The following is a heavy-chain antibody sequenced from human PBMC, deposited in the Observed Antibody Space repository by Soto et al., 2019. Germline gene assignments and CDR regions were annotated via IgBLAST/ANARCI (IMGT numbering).Heavy chain of an antibody. CDR2: IYYSGST. J-gene: IGHJ4*02. CDR1: GGSISSGGYY. V-gene: IGHV4-31*03. CDR3: ARYSSGPPRLFGELKYCDY. D-gene: IGHD3-10*02. Sequence: QVQLQESGPGLVKPSQTLSLTCTVSGGSISSGGYYWSWIRQHPGKGLEWIGYIYYSGSTYYNPSLKSRVIISVDTSKNQFSLKLSSVTAADTAVYYCARYSSGPPRLFGELKYCDYWGQGTLVTVSS.